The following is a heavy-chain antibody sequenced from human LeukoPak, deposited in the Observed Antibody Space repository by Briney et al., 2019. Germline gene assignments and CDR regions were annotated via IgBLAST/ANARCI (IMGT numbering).Heavy chain of an antibody. D-gene: IGHD6-6*01. J-gene: IGHJ4*02. CDR3: ARIGYSSSSFDF. Sequence: GGSLRLSCAASGFTFSSYWMSWVRQAPGKGLEWVANVKQDGSVEYYVVSVKGRLTISRDNAKESLYLQMNSLRAEDTAVYYCARIGYSSSSFDFWGQGTLVTVSS. CDR1: GFTFSSYW. V-gene: IGHV3-7*05. CDR2: VKQDGSVE.